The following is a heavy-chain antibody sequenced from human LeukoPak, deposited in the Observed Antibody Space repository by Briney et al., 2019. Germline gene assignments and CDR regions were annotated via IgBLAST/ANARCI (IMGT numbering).Heavy chain of an antibody. CDR1: GGAFSGYY. J-gene: IGHJ4*02. D-gene: IGHD3-22*01. Sequence: SETLSLTCAVYGGAFSGYYWSWFRQPPGKGLEWIGEINHSGSTDYNPSLKSRVTMSVDTSKNQFSLSLSSVTAADTAVYYCARKNITMIKGTLFDYWGQGILVTVSS. V-gene: IGHV4-34*01. CDR2: INHSGST. CDR3: ARKNITMIKGTLFDY.